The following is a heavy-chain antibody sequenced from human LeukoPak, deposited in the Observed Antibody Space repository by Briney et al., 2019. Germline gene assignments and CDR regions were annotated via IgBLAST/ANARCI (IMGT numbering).Heavy chain of an antibody. CDR1: GFTFSSYA. Sequence: GGSLRLSWAASGFTFSSYAMSWVRQAPGKGLEWVSAISGSGGSTYYADSVKGRFTISRDNSKNTLYLQMNSLRAEDTAVYYCAKDLHSYGDYVVDYWGQGTLVTVSS. J-gene: IGHJ4*02. CDR3: AKDLHSYGDYVVDY. V-gene: IGHV3-23*01. CDR2: ISGSGGST. D-gene: IGHD4-17*01.